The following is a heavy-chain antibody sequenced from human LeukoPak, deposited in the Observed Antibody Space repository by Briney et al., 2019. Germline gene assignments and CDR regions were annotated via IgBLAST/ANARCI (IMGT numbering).Heavy chain of an antibody. CDR3: ARDLMPVAGVRGNNWFDP. J-gene: IGHJ5*02. CDR1: GYTFTGYY. D-gene: IGHD6-19*01. Sequence: GASVKVSCKASGYTFTGYYMHWVRQAPGQGLEWMGWINPNSGGTNYAQKFQGRVTMTRDTSISTAYMELSRLRSDDTAVYYCARDLMPVAGVRGNNWFDPWGQGTLVTVSS. V-gene: IGHV1-2*02. CDR2: INPNSGGT.